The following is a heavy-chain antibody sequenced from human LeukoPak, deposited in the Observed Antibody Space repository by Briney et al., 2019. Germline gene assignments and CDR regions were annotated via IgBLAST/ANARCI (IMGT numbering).Heavy chain of an antibody. D-gene: IGHD3-10*01. CDR3: AKDLLYYYGSGSYYGYFDY. V-gene: IGHV3-30*02. J-gene: IGHJ4*02. CDR1: GFTFSSYG. Sequence: TGGSLRLSCAASGFTFSSYGMHWVRQAPGKGLEWVAFIRYDGSNKYYADSVKGRFTISRDNSKNTLYLQMNSLRAEDTAVYYCAKDLLYYYGSGSYYGYFDYWGQGTLVTVSS. CDR2: IRYDGSNK.